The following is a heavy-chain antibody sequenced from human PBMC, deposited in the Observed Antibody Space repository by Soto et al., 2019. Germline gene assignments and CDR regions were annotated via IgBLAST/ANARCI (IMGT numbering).Heavy chain of an antibody. D-gene: IGHD2-2*01. CDR1: GYTFTSYG. CDR3: ARDIVVVPAAMLDY. CDR2: ISAYNGNT. V-gene: IGHV1-18*01. J-gene: IGHJ4*02. Sequence: QVQLVQSGAEVKKPGASVKVSCKASGYTFTSYGISWVLQATGQGLEWMGWISAYNGNTNYAQKLQGRVTMTTDTYTSTGYMELRSLRSDDTAGYYCARDIVVVPAAMLDYWGQGTLVPVSS.